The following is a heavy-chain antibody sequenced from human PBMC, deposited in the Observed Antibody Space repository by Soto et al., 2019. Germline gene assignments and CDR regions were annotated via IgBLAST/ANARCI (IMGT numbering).Heavy chain of an antibody. CDR3: ARDKGISVVGFFRKDPYFGLDV. CDR2: VYHDGTN. J-gene: IGHJ6*02. V-gene: IGHV4-39*02. Sequence: QLKESGPGQVSPSETLSLTCSVSGASIDDRGHHWSWLRRSPGRGLEWLGSVYHDGTNYYNPSLKRVVSGSVDTSKNQFSLKLASVTAADTAVYYCARDKGISVVGFFRKDPYFGLDVWGPGTTVTVSS. D-gene: IGHD6-19*01. CDR1: GASIDDRGHH.